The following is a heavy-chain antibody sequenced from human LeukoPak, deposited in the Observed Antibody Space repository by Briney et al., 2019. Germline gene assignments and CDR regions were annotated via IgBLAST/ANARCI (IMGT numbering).Heavy chain of an antibody. V-gene: IGHV3-23*01. CDR3: ARLVYGPNWFDP. J-gene: IGHJ5*02. Sequence: GGSLRLSCAASGFTFSNYGMSWVRQAPAKGREWLSGISISGGSTYYADSVKGRFTISRDNAKNSLFLQMNSLRTEDTAVYYCARLVYGPNWFDPWGQGTQVTVSS. CDR2: ISISGGST. CDR1: GFTFSNYG. D-gene: IGHD6-6*01.